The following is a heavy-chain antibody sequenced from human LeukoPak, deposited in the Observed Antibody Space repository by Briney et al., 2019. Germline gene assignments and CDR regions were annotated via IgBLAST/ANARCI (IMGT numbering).Heavy chain of an antibody. Sequence: ASVKVSCKASGYTFTSYGISWVRQAPGQGLEWMGWISAYNGNTNYAQKLQGRVTMTTDTSTSTAYMELRSLRSDDTAVYYCAKENKALGIPTSWGQGTLVTVSS. D-gene: IGHD7-27*01. CDR2: ISAYNGNT. CDR1: GYTFTSYG. CDR3: AKENKALGIPTS. J-gene: IGHJ4*02. V-gene: IGHV1-18*01.